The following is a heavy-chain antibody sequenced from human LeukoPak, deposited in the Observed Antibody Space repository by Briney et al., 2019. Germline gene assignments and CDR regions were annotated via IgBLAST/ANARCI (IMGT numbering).Heavy chain of an antibody. CDR2: ISRSSSTI. CDR3: ARDVISATADDY. J-gene: IGHJ4*02. D-gene: IGHD6-13*01. Sequence: GGSLRLSCAASGFTFSTSNMNWVRQAPAPGLERVSYISRSSSTIYYADSVKGRFTMSRDNAKNSLYLQMNSLRDEDTAVYYCARDVISATADDYWGQGTLVTVSS. V-gene: IGHV3-48*02. CDR1: GFTFSTSN.